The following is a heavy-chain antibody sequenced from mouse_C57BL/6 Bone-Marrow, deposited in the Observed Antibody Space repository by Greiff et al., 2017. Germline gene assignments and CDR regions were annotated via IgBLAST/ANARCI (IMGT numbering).Heavy chain of an antibody. V-gene: IGHV1-59*01. CDR1: GYTFTSYW. D-gene: IGHD1-1*01. J-gene: IGHJ3*01. CDR3: ARSHYYGGSPFAY. Sequence: QVQLQQPGAELVRPGTSVKLSCKASGYTFTSYWMHWVKQRPGQGLEWIGVIDPSDSYTNYNQKFKGKATLTVDTSSSTAYMQLSSLTSEDSAFYYCARSHYYGGSPFAYWGQGTLVTVSA. CDR2: IDPSDSYT.